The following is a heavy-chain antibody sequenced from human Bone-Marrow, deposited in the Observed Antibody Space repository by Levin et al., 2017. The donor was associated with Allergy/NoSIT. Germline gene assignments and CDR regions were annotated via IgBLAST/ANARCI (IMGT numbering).Heavy chain of an antibody. CDR2: IYSGGKT. V-gene: IGHV3-53*01. CDR3: TGTSSKDY. J-gene: IGHJ4*02. Sequence: PGGSLRLSCTASGFTIHNNYMSWVRQAPGRGLEWVSLIYSGGKTYYSDSVRGRFTISSDNSRLYLHMNNLRAEDTAIYYCTGTSSKDYWGQGTLVTVSS. CDR1: GFTIHNNY.